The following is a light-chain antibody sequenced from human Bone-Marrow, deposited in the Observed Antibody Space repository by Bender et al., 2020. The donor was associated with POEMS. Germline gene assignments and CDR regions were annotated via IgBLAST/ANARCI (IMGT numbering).Light chain of an antibody. CDR3: QAWDTYYVI. J-gene: IGLJ2*01. Sequence: SYELTQPPSVSLSPGQTASITCSGDDLGDKYVSWYQQKPGQSPVLVIYKDTKRPSGIPERFSGSNSGNTATLTISGTQAMDEADYYCQAWDTYYVIFGGGTKLTVL. V-gene: IGLV3-1*01. CDR2: KDT. CDR1: DLGDKY.